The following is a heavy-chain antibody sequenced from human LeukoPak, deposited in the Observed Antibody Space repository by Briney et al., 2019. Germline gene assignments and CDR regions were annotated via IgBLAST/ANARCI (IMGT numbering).Heavy chain of an antibody. J-gene: IGHJ3*02. V-gene: IGHV4-34*01. CDR1: GGSFSGYY. Sequence: KSSETLSLTCAVYGGSFSGYYWSWIRQPPGKGLEWTGEINHSGSTNYNSSLKSRVTISVDTSKNQFSLKLSSVTAADTAVYYCARDAIVVVVAATTAFDIWGQGTMVTVSS. D-gene: IGHD2-15*01. CDR2: INHSGST. CDR3: ARDAIVVVVAATTAFDI.